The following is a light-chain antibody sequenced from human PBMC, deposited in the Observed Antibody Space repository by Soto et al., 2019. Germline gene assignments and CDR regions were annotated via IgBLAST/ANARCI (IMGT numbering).Light chain of an antibody. CDR2: AAS. CDR3: QQLNSYPPCT. V-gene: IGKV1-9*01. Sequence: DIQLTQSPSFLSASVGDRVTITCRASQGISSYLAWYQQKPGKAPKLLIYAASTLQSGVPSRFSGSGSGTEFTLTISSLQPEDFATYYCQQLNSYPPCTVGPGTKVDIK. J-gene: IGKJ3*01. CDR1: QGISSY.